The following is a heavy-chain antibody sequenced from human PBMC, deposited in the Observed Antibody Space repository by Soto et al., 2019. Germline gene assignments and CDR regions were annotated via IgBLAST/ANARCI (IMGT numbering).Heavy chain of an antibody. CDR3: AGHFRDAYTAFAF. CDR1: GGSFSGYY. V-gene: IGHV4-34*01. CDR2: INHSGST. J-gene: IGHJ4*02. Sequence: PSETLSLTCAVYGGSFSGYYWSWIRQPPGKGLEWIGEINHSGSTNYNPSLKSRVTISVDTSKNQFSLKLSSVTAADTAVYYCAGHFRDAYTAFAFWGQGTLVTVSS. D-gene: IGHD2-2*01.